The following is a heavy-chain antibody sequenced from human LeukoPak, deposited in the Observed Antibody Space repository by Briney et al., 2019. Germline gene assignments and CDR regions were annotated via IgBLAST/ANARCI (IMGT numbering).Heavy chain of an antibody. J-gene: IGHJ4*02. D-gene: IGHD6-19*01. CDR3: ARDSSAWSRDY. Sequence: GGSLRLSCAASGFTFSAYSMTWVRQAPGKGLEWVSTILRNGDSTFYADYVRGRFSISRDNSKNTLYLQMNSLRADDTVIYFCARDSSAWSRDYWGQGTLVTVSS. CDR2: ILRNGDST. CDR1: GFTFSAYS. V-gene: IGHV3-23*01.